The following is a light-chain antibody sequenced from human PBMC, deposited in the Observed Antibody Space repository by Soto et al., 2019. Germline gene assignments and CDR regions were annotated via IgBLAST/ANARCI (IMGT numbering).Light chain of an antibody. CDR2: GAS. CDR3: QQNSNWPLT. CDR1: QSTGSN. J-gene: IGKJ4*01. V-gene: IGKV3-15*01. Sequence: EIVMTQSPAPLSVSPGERATLSCWASQSTGSNLAWYQQKPGQAPRLLIYGASTRATGIPARVSGSGSGTEFTVTITSLQSEDFAVYYCQQNSNWPLTFGGGTKVEIK.